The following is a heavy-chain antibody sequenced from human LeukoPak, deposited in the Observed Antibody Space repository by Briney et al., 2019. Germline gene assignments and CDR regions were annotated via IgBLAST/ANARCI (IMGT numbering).Heavy chain of an antibody. Sequence: ASVKVSCKTSGFTFTSYGFTWVRQAPGQGAXXMGWISAYNGNTNYAQKFRGRVTMTTDTSTSTVYMELRSLTSDDTAVYYCARGGLSSSGCDFWGPGTLVSVSS. CDR2: ISAYNGNT. CDR1: GFTFTSYG. J-gene: IGHJ4*02. D-gene: IGHD6-19*01. CDR3: ARGGLSSSGCDF. V-gene: IGHV1-18*01.